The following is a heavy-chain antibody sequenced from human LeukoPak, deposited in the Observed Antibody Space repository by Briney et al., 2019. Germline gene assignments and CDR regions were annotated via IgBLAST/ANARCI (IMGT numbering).Heavy chain of an antibody. J-gene: IGHJ6*04. CDR2: ISYDGSNK. Sequence: GRSLRLSCAASGFTSSSYGMHWARQAPGKGLEWVAVISYDGSNKYYADSVKGRFTISRDNSKNTLYLQMNSLRAEDTAVYYCAKDKRPPALPRNYYGMDVWGKGTTVTVSS. D-gene: IGHD2-15*01. V-gene: IGHV3-30*18. CDR1: GFTSSSYG. CDR3: AKDKRPPALPRNYYGMDV.